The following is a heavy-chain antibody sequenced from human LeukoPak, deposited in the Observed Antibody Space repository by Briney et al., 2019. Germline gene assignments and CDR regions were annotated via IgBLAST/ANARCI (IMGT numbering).Heavy chain of an antibody. CDR2: ISKDGSNK. CDR3: MTYYYDSRGDVFDI. J-gene: IGHJ3*02. CDR1: GFTFSRYA. Sequence: PGRSLRLSCAASGFTFSRYAMHWVRQAPGKGLELVGLISKDGSNKYYADSVKGRFSISRDNSKNTLYLQMNSLRAEDTAVYYCMTYYYDSRGDVFDIWGQGTMVTVSS. V-gene: IGHV3-30-3*01. D-gene: IGHD3-22*01.